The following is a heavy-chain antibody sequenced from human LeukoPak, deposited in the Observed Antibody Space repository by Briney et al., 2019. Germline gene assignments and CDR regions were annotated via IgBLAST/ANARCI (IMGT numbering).Heavy chain of an antibody. CDR1: GFTFRNYV. Sequence: GGSLRLSCAASGFTFRNYVMSWVRQAPGEGLEWVSSVSDSGSTYYADSVKGRFTISRDNSKNTLYLQMNSLRAEDTAVYYCVKDRIPAAIWYYFDYWGQGTLVTVSS. CDR2: VSDSGST. D-gene: IGHD6-13*01. CDR3: VKDRIPAAIWYYFDY. J-gene: IGHJ4*02. V-gene: IGHV3-23*01.